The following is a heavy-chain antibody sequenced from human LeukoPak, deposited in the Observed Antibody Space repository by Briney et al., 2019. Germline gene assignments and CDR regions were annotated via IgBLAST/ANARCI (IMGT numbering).Heavy chain of an antibody. J-gene: IGHJ4*02. Sequence: PGGSLRLSCAASGFTFSSYAMSWVRQAPGKGLEWVSAISGNGVNTYYADSVKGRFTISRDNSKNTLYLQMNSLRAEDTAVYYCAKLFSHLVTPDFLGQGTLVTGSS. V-gene: IGHV3-23*01. D-gene: IGHD4-23*01. CDR2: ISGNGVNT. CDR3: AKLFSHLVTPDF. CDR1: GFTFSSYA.